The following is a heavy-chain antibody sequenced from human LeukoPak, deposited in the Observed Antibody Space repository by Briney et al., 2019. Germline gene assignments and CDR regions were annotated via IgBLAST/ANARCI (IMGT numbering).Heavy chain of an antibody. CDR2: IYTSGST. J-gene: IGHJ6*03. V-gene: IGHV4-61*02. Sequence: PSETLSLTCTVSGGSISSGSYYWSWIRQPAGKGLEWIGRIYTSGSTNYNPSLKSRVTISVDTSKNQFSLKLSSVTAADTAVYYCARLIESTSRYYYYYYMDVWGKGTTVTISS. CDR3: ARLIESTSRYYYYYYMDV. CDR1: GGSISSGSYY. D-gene: IGHD2-2*01.